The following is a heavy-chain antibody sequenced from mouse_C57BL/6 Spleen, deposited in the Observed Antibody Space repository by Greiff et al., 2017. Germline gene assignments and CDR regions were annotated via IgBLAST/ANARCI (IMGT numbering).Heavy chain of an antibody. J-gene: IGHJ2*01. D-gene: IGHD2-4*01. CDR2: IYPGSGNT. CDR3: ARWGDYDGFDY. CDR1: GYTFTDYY. V-gene: IGHV1-76*01. Sequence: VKLMESGAELVRPGASVKLSCKASGYTFTDYYINWVKQRPGQGLEWIARIYPGSGNTYYNEKFKGKATLTAEKSSSTAHMQLSSLTSEDSAVYFCARWGDYDGFDYWGQGTTLTVSS.